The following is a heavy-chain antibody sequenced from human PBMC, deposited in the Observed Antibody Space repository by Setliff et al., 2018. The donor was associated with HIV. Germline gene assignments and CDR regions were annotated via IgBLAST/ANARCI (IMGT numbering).Heavy chain of an antibody. CDR3: ARLGDFSYSSRYLYAFDF. J-gene: IGHJ4*01. D-gene: IGHD2-8*01. V-gene: IGHV4-38-2*02. CDR2: INHGGKT. CDR1: NYSITSNYY. Sequence: SETLSLTCIVSNYSITSNYYWAWIRQPPGQGLEWIGNINHGGKTYYSPSLKSRVAISVDTSKNQFSLHFQSVTAADTALYFCARLGDFSYSSRYLYAFDFWGHGALVTVSS.